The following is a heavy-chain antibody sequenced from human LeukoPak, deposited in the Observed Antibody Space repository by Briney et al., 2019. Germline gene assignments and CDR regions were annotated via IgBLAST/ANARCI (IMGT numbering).Heavy chain of an antibody. J-gene: IGHJ6*03. CDR1: GFTFSSYA. CDR2: IRSRSSPI. Sequence: GGSLRLSCAASGFTFSSYAMHWVRQAPGKGLEWVSYIRSRSSPIYYADSVKGRFTISRDNAKNSLYLQMNSLRAEDTAVYYCARRTSPGYMDVWGKRTTVTVS. CDR3: ARRTSPGYMDV. D-gene: IGHD2-2*01. V-gene: IGHV3-48*01.